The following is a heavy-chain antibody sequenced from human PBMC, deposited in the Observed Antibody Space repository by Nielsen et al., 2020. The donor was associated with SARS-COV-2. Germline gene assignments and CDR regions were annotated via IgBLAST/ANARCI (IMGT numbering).Heavy chain of an antibody. Sequence: GESLKISCAASGFTFSKNGIYWVRQAPGKGLEWVSIISFDGSNKNSADSVKGRFTISRDNSKNTLYLQMNSLRAEDTAVYYCARAEYKIYYADVWGKGTTVTVSS. CDR1: GFTFSKNG. CDR3: ARAEYKIYYADV. D-gene: IGHD6-6*01. J-gene: IGHJ6*03. V-gene: IGHV3-30*04. CDR2: ISFDGSNK.